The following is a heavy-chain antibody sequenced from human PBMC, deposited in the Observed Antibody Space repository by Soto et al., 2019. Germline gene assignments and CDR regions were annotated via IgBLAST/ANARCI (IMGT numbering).Heavy chain of an antibody. J-gene: IGHJ4*02. CDR1: GGTSSSYA. CDR3: AREPGIAAAGTFDY. CDR2: IIPIFGTA. V-gene: IGHV1-69*01. Sequence: QVQLVQSGAEVKKPGSSVKVSCKASGGTSSSYAISWVRQAPGEGLEWMGGIIPIFGTANYAQKFQGRVTITADESTSTAYMELSSLRSEDTAIYYCAREPGIAAAGTFDYWGQGTLVTVSS. D-gene: IGHD6-13*01.